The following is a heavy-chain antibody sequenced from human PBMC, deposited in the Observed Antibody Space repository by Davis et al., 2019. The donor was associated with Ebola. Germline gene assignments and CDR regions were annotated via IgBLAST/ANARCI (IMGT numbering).Heavy chain of an antibody. V-gene: IGHV6-1*01. CDR2: TYSSSTWYN. CDR1: GDRVSGKSGA. D-gene: IGHD5-12*01. J-gene: IGHJ4*02. Sequence: HSQTLSLTCAISGDRVSGKSGAWHWIRQSPSRGLEWLGRTYSSSTWYNDYAASVKSRITVNPDTSKNQFSLQLSSVTPEDTAVYYCARGWLRGYLDSWGQGILVTVSS. CDR3: ARGWLRGYLDS.